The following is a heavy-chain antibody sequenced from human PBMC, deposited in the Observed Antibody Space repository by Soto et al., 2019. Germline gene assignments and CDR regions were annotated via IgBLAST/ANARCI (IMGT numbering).Heavy chain of an antibody. J-gene: IGHJ5*02. CDR3: AVDTTMGGPNWFDP. D-gene: IGHD5-18*01. CDR2: IYYSGST. Sequence: LSLPCPVSGFSISRDAYYWSWIRQHPGEGLEWIGYIYYSGSTYYNPSLKSRVSISVDTSRNQFSLKLSSVTAADTAVYYCAVDTTMGGPNWFDPWGQGTLVPVSS. CDR1: GFSISRDAYY. V-gene: IGHV4-31*03.